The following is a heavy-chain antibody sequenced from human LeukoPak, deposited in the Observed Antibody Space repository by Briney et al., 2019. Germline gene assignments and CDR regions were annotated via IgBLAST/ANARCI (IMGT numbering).Heavy chain of an antibody. CDR2: IKQDGSEK. D-gene: IGHD5-24*01. CDR3: ARDDGAFDI. J-gene: IGHJ3*02. V-gene: IGHV3-7*01. CDR1: GFTFSNYW. Sequence: GGSLRLSCEASGFTFSNYWMSWVRQAPGKGLEWVANIKQDGSEKYYVDSVKGRFTISRDNAKNSVHLQMNSLRAEDTAVYYCARDDGAFDIWGQGTMVTVSS.